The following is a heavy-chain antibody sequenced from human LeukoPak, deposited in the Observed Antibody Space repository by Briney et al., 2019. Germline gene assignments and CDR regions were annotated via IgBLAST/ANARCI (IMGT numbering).Heavy chain of an antibody. CDR2: ISSSSSYI. J-gene: IGHJ4*02. CDR1: GFTFSSYS. D-gene: IGHD3-22*01. V-gene: IGHV3-21*01. Sequence: GGSLRLSCAASGFTFSSYSMNWVRQAPGKGLEWVSSISSSSSYIYYADSVKGRFTISRDNAKNSLYLQMNSLRAEDTAVYYCAREGYYDSSGYYYFKPFDYWGQGTPVTVSS. CDR3: AREGYYDSSGYYYFKPFDY.